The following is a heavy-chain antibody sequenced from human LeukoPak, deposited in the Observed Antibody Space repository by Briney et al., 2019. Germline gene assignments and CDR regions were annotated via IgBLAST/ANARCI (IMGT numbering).Heavy chain of an antibody. CDR2: ISWNSGSI. Sequence: GGSLRLSCAASGFTFDDYAMHWVRQAPGKGLEWVSGISWNSGSIGYADSVKGRFTISRDNAKNSLYLQMNSLRAEDTALYYCAKGDPIAVAGMCDYWGQGTLVTVSS. CDR3: AKGDPIAVAGMCDY. V-gene: IGHV3-9*01. J-gene: IGHJ4*02. D-gene: IGHD6-19*01. CDR1: GFTFDDYA.